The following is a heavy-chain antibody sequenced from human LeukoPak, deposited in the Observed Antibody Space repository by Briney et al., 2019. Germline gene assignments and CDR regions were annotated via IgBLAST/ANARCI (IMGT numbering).Heavy chain of an antibody. CDR3: ARSSGFSFDC. CDR2: IYYGGST. J-gene: IGHJ4*02. V-gene: IGHV4-61*01. D-gene: IGHD3-22*01. CDR1: GVSFSSTSYY. Sequence: SETLSLTCTVSGVSFSSTSYYWNWIRQSPGKGLEWIGYIYYGGSTNYNPSLKSRVTISVDTSKRQLSLKVNSVTAADTAVYYCARSSGFSFDCWGQGTLITVSS.